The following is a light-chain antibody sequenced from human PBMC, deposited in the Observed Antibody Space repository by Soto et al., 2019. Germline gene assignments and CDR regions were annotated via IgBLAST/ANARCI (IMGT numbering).Light chain of an antibody. V-gene: IGKV3-20*01. CDR3: QQYGSSPPVT. J-gene: IGKJ5*01. CDR1: QSVSSSY. CDR2: GAS. Sequence: EIVLTQSPGTLSLSPGERATLSCRASQSVSSSYLAGYQQKPGQAPRLLIYGASSRATGIPDRFSGSGSGTDFTLTISRLEPEDFAVYYCQQYGSSPPVTFDQGTRLEIK.